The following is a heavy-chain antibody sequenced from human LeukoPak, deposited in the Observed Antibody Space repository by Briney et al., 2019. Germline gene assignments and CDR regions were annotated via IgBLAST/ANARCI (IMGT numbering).Heavy chain of an antibody. J-gene: IGHJ6*03. CDR1: GFTFSSYA. CDR2: VRSDGSNK. Sequence: GSLRLSCAASGFTFSSYAMHWVRQAPGKGLDWVAFVRSDGSNKFYADSVKGRFTISRDNSKNTLSLQMNSLRAEDTAVYYCAKDPNFYYCMDVWGKGTTVTISS. V-gene: IGHV3-30*02. CDR3: AKDPNFYYCMDV.